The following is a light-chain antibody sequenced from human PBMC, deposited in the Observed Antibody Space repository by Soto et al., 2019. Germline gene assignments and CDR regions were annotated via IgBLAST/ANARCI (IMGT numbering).Light chain of an antibody. V-gene: IGKV3-15*01. J-gene: IGKJ2*01. CDR2: GAS. CDR3: QQYHNWPPQYT. CDR1: QTVASN. Sequence: EIVMTQSPASLSVSPGDGATLSCRASQTVASNLAWYQQKPGQGPRLLIHGASTRAAGVPARCSGSGSGTDFTLTISSLQSEDFAVYYCQQYHNWPPQYTFGQGTKLQIK.